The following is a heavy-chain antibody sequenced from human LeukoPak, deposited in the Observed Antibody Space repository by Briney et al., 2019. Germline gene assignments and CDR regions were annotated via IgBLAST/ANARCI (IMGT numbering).Heavy chain of an antibody. Sequence: ASVKVSCKASGYTFTSYGISWVRPAPGQGLEWMGWINPNSGGTNYAQKFQGRVTMTRDTSISTAYMELSRLRSDDTAVYYCARDPSGYEDDYWGQGTLVTVSS. CDR3: ARDPSGYEDDY. V-gene: IGHV1-2*02. CDR2: INPNSGGT. J-gene: IGHJ4*02. CDR1: GYTFTSYG. D-gene: IGHD5-12*01.